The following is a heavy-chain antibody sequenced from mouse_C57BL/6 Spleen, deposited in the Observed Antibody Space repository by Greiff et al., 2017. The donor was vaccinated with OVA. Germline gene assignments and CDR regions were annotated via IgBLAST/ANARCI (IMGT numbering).Heavy chain of an antibody. CDR3: ATTLLWLRRGDYYAMDY. V-gene: IGHV1-52*01. J-gene: IGHJ4*01. Sequence: QVQLQQPGAELVRPGSSVKLSCKASGYTFTSYWMHWVKQRPIQGLEWIGNIDPSDSETHYNQKFKDKATLTVDKSSSTAYMQLSSLTSEDSAVYYCATTLLWLRRGDYYAMDYGGQGTSVTVSS. D-gene: IGHD2-9*01. CDR2: IDPSDSET. CDR1: GYTFTSYW.